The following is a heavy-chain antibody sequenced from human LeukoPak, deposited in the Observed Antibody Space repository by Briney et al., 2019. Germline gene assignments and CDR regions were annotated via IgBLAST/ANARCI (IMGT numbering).Heavy chain of an antibody. CDR2: VSSSGFST. Sequence: PGGSLRLSCAVSGFTFNEYVMSWVRQAPGSGLEWVSAVSSSGFSTYYADSVKGRFTISRDNFKNTLYLQLSSLRGEDTAVYYCVKEAGNSGTYYMDVWGKGTTVTVSS. D-gene: IGHD2/OR15-2a*01. CDR3: VKEAGNSGTYYMDV. CDR1: GFTFNEYV. V-gene: IGHV3-23*01. J-gene: IGHJ6*03.